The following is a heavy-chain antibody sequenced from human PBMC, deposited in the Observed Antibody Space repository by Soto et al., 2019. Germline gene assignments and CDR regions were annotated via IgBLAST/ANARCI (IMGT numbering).Heavy chain of an antibody. V-gene: IGHV4-30-2*01. CDR1: GGSISSGGYS. D-gene: IGHD6-19*01. Sequence: SETLSLTCAVSGGSISSGGYSWSWILQPPGKGLEWIGYIYHSGSTYYNPSLKSRVTISVDRSKNQFSLKLSSVTAADTAVYYFARGAYSSAKYGMHVWGQGSTVRVS. J-gene: IGHJ6*02. CDR3: ARGAYSSAKYGMHV. CDR2: IYHSGST.